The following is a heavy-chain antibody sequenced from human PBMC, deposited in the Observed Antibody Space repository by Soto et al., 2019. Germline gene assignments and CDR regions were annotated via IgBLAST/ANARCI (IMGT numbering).Heavy chain of an antibody. J-gene: IGHJ6*02. CDR1: GFTFSSYA. V-gene: IGHV3-23*01. D-gene: IGHD3-9*01. CDR2: ISGSGGST. Sequence: EVQLLESGGGLVQPGGSLRLSCAASGFTFSSYAMSWVRQAPGKGLEWVSAISGSGGSTYYADSVKGRFTISRDNSKNTLYLQMNSLRAEDTAVYYCAKDRGLYYDILTGYTSPLGGYYYGMDVWGQGTTVTVSS. CDR3: AKDRGLYYDILTGYTSPLGGYYYGMDV.